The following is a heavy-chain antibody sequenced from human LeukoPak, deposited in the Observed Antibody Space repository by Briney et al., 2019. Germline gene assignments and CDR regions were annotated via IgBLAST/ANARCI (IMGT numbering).Heavy chain of an antibody. CDR2: IYCSGST. Sequence: PSETLSLTCTVSGGSISSSSYYWGWIRQPPGKGLEWIGSIYCSGSTYYNPSLKSRVTISVDTSKNQFSLKLSSVTAADTAVYYCARQRRRLVDTPYYFDYWGQGTLVTVSS. V-gene: IGHV4-39*01. CDR1: GGSISSSSYY. J-gene: IGHJ4*02. D-gene: IGHD5-18*01. CDR3: ARQRRRLVDTPYYFDY.